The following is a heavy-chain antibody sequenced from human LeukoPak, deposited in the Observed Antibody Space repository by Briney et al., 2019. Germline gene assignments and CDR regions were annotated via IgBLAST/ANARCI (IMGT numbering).Heavy chain of an antibody. CDR2: IYTSGST. CDR1: GGSISRYY. CDR3: ARDRDYSNSLDY. Sequence: SETLSLTCTVSGGSISRYYWSWIRQPAGKGLECLGRIYTSGSTNYNPSLKSRVTMSVDTSKNQFSLKLSSVTAADTAVYYCARDRDYSNSLDYWGQGTLVTVSS. V-gene: IGHV4-4*07. D-gene: IGHD6-6*01. J-gene: IGHJ4*02.